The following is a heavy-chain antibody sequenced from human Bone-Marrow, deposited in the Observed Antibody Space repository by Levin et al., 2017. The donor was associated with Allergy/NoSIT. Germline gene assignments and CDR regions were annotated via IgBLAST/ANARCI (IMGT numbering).Heavy chain of an antibody. CDR3: ARGRSDTYGGLMDY. Sequence: QAGGSLRLSCAASGFTFSSFRMHWVRQAPGRGLVWVSRIFSDGSSTTYADSVKGRFSIARDNAKSTLYLQMNSLRVEDTAVYYCARGRSDTYGGLMDYRGQGTLVTVSS. CDR1: GFTFSSFR. J-gene: IGHJ4*02. CDR2: IFSDGSST. D-gene: IGHD5-18*01. V-gene: IGHV3-74*03.